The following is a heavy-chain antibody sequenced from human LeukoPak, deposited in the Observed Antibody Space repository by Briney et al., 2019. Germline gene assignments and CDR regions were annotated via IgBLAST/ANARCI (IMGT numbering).Heavy chain of an antibody. Sequence: GGSLRLSCAASGFTFSNYWMSWVRQAPGKGLEFMANIKEAGSEKYYVDSVKGRFTISRDNAKNSLYLQMNSLRAEDTAVYYCAREGGEETVSEGFDYWGQGTLVTVSS. D-gene: IGHD1-1*01. V-gene: IGHV3-7*01. J-gene: IGHJ4*02. CDR2: IKEAGSEK. CDR3: AREGGEETVSEGFDY. CDR1: GFTFSNYW.